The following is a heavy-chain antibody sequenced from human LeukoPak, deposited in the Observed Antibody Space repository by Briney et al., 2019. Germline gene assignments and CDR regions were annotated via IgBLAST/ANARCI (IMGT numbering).Heavy chain of an antibody. Sequence: TGGSLRLSCVASGFMFSTYGMHWVRQAPGKGLEWVAFIRFDEIKKEYSDSVEGRFTISRDNSENTVSLQMNSLRREDTAVYYCVKDRGRLDAWGKGTKVTVSS. CDR2: IRFDEIKK. V-gene: IGHV3-30*02. CDR3: VKDRGRLDA. CDR1: GFMFSTYG. J-gene: IGHJ6*04.